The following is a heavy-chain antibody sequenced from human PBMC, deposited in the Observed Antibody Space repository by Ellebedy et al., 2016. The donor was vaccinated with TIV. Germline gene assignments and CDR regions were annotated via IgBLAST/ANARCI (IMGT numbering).Heavy chain of an antibody. CDR2: IYTSGST. D-gene: IGHD3-3*01. Sequence: SETLSLXXTVSGGSISSGSYYWSWIRQPAGKGLEWIGRIYTSGSTNYNPSLKSRVTMSVDTSKNQFSLKLSSVTAADTAVYYCARGRRITIFGVVIILGWFDPWGQGTLVTVSS. CDR1: GGSISSGSYY. CDR3: ARGRRITIFGVVIILGWFDP. J-gene: IGHJ5*02. V-gene: IGHV4-61*02.